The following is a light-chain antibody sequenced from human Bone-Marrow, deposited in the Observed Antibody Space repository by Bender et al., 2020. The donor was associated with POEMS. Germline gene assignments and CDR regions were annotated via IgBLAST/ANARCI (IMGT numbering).Light chain of an antibody. CDR3: QAWDTYSVI. CDR1: SSDIGGYNY. J-gene: IGLJ2*01. V-gene: IGLV2-8*01. CDR2: EVS. Sequence: QSALTQPPSASGSPGQSVTISCTGTSSDIGGYNYVSWYQQHPGKAPKLMIFEVSKRPLGVPDRFSGSKSGNTASLTVSGLQAEDEADYYCQAWDTYSVIFGGGTKLTVL.